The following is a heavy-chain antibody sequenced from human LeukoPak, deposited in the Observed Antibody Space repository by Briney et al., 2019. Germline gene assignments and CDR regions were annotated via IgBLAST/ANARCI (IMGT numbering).Heavy chain of an antibody. Sequence: SETLSLTCTVSGGSISSGSHYWSWIRQPAGKGLEWIGRIYTSGSTNYNPSLKSRVTISVDTSKNQFSLKLSSVTAADTAVYYCAGAQCCPGTPDYWGQGTLVTVSS. CDR2: IYTSGST. D-gene: IGHD2-15*01. CDR1: GGSISSGSHY. CDR3: AGAQCCPGTPDY. J-gene: IGHJ4*02. V-gene: IGHV4-61*02.